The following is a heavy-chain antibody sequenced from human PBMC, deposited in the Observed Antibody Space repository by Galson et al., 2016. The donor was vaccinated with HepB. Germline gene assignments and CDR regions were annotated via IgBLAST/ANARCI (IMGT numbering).Heavy chain of an antibody. D-gene: IGHD1-20*01. CDR2: VRSKPNNYAT. J-gene: IGHJ6*02. CDR3: TRHDDLRYDWNEASYYYGMDV. Sequence: SLRLSCAASGFSFSGSAMHWVRQAPGKGLEWVGRVRSKPNNYATTYAASVKGRFTMSRDDSKNTAYLHMLSLKTEDTDRYYWTRHDDLRYDWNEASYYYGMDVWGQGTTVTVSS. V-gene: IGHV3-73*01. CDR1: GFSFSGSA.